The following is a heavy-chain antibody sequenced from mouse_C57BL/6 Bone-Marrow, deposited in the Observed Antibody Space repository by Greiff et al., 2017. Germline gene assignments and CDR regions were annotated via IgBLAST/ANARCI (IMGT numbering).Heavy chain of an antibody. J-gene: IGHJ1*03. CDR3: ARADYYYGSSYFFWYFDV. Sequence: QVQLQQPGAELVMPGASVKLSCKASGYTFTSYWMHWVKQRPGQGLEWIGEIDPSDSYTNYNQKFKGKSTLTVDKSSSTAYMQHSSLTSEDSAVYYCARADYYYGSSYFFWYFDVCGTGTTVTVSS. D-gene: IGHD1-1*01. CDR1: GYTFTSYW. V-gene: IGHV1-69*01. CDR2: IDPSDSYT.